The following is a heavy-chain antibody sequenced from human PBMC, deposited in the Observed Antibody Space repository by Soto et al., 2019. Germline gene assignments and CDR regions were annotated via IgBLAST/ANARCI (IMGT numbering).Heavy chain of an antibody. CDR2: ISGSGGST. V-gene: IGHV3-23*01. J-gene: IGHJ5*02. Sequence: GGSLRLSCAASGFTFSSYAMSWVRQAPGKGLEWVSAISGSGGSTYYADSVKGRFTISRDNSKNTLYLQMNSLRAEDTAVYYCAKMEVVVAATPGWFDPWGQGTLVTVSS. D-gene: IGHD2-15*01. CDR1: GFTFSSYA. CDR3: AKMEVVVAATPGWFDP.